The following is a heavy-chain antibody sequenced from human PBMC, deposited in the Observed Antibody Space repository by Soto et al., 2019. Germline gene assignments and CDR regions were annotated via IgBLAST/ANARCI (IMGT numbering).Heavy chain of an antibody. D-gene: IGHD6-19*01. J-gene: IGHJ4*02. Sequence: QVQLQESGPGLVKPSETLSLTCSVSGGSISSYYWSWIRQPPGKGLEWIGYIYYSGNTNCNPSLKSRATLSVDTSKNQFSLKLSSVTAADTAVYYCAREPWYSSGYDYWGQGTLVTVSS. V-gene: IGHV4-59*01. CDR2: IYYSGNT. CDR1: GGSISSYY. CDR3: AREPWYSSGYDY.